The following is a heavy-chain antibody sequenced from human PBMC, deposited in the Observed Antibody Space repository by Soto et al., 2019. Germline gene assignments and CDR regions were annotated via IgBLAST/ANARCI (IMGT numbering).Heavy chain of an antibody. V-gene: IGHV3-30-3*01. J-gene: IGHJ4*02. D-gene: IGHD4-17*01. CDR1: GFTFSSYA. CDR2: ISYDGSNK. Sequence: QVQLVESGGGVVQPGRSLRLSCAASGFTFSSYAMHWVRQAPGKGLEWVAVISYDGSNKYYADSVKGRFTISRDNSKNTRYLQMNSLRAEDTAVYYCAREDYGDPFFDYWGQGTLVTVSS. CDR3: AREDYGDPFFDY.